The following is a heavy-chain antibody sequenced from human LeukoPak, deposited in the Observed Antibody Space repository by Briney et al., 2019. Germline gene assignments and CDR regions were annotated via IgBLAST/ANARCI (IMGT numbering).Heavy chain of an antibody. CDR3: ARHAVAVVGGAQYFQH. J-gene: IGHJ1*01. Sequence: ASETLSLTCTVSDDSISSSNYYWGWIRQPPGQGLEWIGSVSYGASTHYNPSLKSRVTLSLDTPKNQFSLKLSSVTAADTAVYYCARHAVAVVGGAQYFQHWGQGTLVTVSS. CDR1: DDSISSSNYY. V-gene: IGHV4-39*01. CDR2: VSYGAST. D-gene: IGHD6-19*01.